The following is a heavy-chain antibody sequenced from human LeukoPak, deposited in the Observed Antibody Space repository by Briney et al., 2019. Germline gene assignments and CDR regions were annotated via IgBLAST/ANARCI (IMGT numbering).Heavy chain of an antibody. J-gene: IGHJ4*02. CDR3: ARNLSPDFDY. V-gene: IGHV6-1*01. D-gene: IGHD1-14*01. CDR1: GDTVSSNSAA. CDR2: TYYRSKWLH. Sequence: SSTLSLTRAISGDTVSSNSAAWNWIRQSPSRGLEWLGRTYYRSKWLHEYALSVESRISINPDTSKNQFSLQLNSVTPEDTAVHYCARNLSPDFDYWGQGTLVTVSS.